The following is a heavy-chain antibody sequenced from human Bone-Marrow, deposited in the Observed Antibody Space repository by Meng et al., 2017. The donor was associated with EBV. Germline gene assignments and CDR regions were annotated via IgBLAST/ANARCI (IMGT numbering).Heavy chain of an antibody. V-gene: IGHV4-39*01. CDR2: IYHSGTT. CDR1: GESITTYTSY. Sequence: QLQLQESDQGLVKPSETLSLTCTVSGESITTYTSYWGWIRQPPGKGLEWIGTIYHSGTTYYNPSLQSRVTISVDTSKNQFSLKMNSVTAADTAVYYCARRAASWFDPWGQGALVTVSS. CDR3: ARRAASWFDP. D-gene: IGHD5-18*01. J-gene: IGHJ5*02.